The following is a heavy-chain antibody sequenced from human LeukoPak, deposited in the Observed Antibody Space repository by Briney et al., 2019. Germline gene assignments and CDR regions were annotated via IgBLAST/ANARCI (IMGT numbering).Heavy chain of an antibody. Sequence: ASVKVSCKASGYTFTSYDINWVRQATGQGLEWMGWMNPNSGNTGYAQKFQGRVTMTRNTSISTAYMKLSSPRSEDTAVYYCARGLQWLRSPPGYWGQGTLVTVSS. CDR2: MNPNSGNT. CDR3: ARGLQWLRSPPGY. V-gene: IGHV1-8*01. CDR1: GYTFTSYD. D-gene: IGHD5-12*01. J-gene: IGHJ4*02.